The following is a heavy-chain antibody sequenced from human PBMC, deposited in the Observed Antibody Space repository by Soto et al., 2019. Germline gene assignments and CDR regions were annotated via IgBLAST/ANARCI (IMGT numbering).Heavy chain of an antibody. D-gene: IGHD6-13*01. CDR2: INHRGSA. CDR1: GASVSSTYW. Sequence: SENLSLTCAVSGASVSSTYWWSWVRQPPGKGPEWIGEINHRGSANYNPSLKSRVTISVDISKSQFSLRLTSVTAADTAVYYYSRYNAASDTYYFDFWGQGALVTVSS. J-gene: IGHJ4*02. CDR3: SRYNAASDTYYFDF. V-gene: IGHV4-4*02.